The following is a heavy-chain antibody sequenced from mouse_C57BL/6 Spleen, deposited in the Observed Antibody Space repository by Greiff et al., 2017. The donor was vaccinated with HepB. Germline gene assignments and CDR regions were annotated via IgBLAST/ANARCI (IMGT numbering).Heavy chain of an antibody. J-gene: IGHJ2*01. CDR1: GYTFTSYW. Sequence: QVQLQQSGAELVKPGASVKMSCKASGYTFTSYWITWVKQRPGQGLEWIGDIYPGSGSTNYNEKFKSKATLTVDTSSSTAYMQLSSLTSEDSAVYYCASEWDSSGYLDYWGQGTTLTVSS. V-gene: IGHV1-55*01. CDR2: IYPGSGST. D-gene: IGHD3-2*02. CDR3: ASEWDSSGYLDY.